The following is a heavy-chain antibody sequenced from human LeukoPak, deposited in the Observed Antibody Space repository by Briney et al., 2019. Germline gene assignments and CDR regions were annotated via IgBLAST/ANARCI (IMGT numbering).Heavy chain of an antibody. V-gene: IGHV5-10-1*01. Sequence: GESLRISCKGSGYSFTNYWITWVRQMPGKGLEWMGRIDPSDSYTNYSPSFQGHVTISADKSITIGYLKWSSLKASDTAMYYCARTRGYSYGPPFDFWGQGTLVTVSS. CDR3: ARTRGYSYGPPFDF. CDR2: IDPSDSYT. CDR1: GYSFTNYW. J-gene: IGHJ4*02. D-gene: IGHD5-18*01.